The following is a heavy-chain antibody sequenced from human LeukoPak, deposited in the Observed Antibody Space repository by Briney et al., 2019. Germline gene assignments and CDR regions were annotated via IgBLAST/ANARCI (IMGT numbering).Heavy chain of an antibody. CDR2: INAGNGNT. Sequence: ASVKVSCKASGYTFTSYGISWVRQAPGQGLEWMGWINAGNGNTKYSQKFQGRVTITRDTSASTAYMELSSLRSEDTAVYYCARDEETTPLDYWGQGTLVTVSS. CDR1: GYTFTSYG. D-gene: IGHD1-1*01. J-gene: IGHJ4*02. CDR3: ARDEETTPLDY. V-gene: IGHV1-3*01.